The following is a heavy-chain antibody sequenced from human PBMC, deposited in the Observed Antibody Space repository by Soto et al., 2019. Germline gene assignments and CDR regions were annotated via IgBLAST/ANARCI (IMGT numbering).Heavy chain of an antibody. CDR2: INIGNGNT. CDR3: AREPLCGGRCYLNWFDP. D-gene: IGHD2-15*01. J-gene: IGHJ5*02. CDR1: GYTFTSYA. V-gene: IGHV1-3*04. Sequence: QVQLVQSGAEVKKPGASVKVSCKASGYTFTSYAMHWVRQAPGQRLEWMGWINIGNGNTKYSQKFQGRVTITRDTSASTAYMELSSLRSEDTAVYYCAREPLCGGRCYLNWFDPWGQGTLVTVSS.